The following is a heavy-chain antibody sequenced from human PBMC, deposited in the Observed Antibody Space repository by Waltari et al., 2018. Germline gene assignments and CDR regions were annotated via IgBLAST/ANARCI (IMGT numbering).Heavy chain of an antibody. CDR1: GFTVGNNF. CDR3: AKVDNVGLNNY. J-gene: IGHJ4*02. D-gene: IGHD1-1*01. V-gene: IGHV3-53*01. CDR2: IYSGGST. Sequence: EVQLVESGGDLIQPGGSLRLSCAASGFTVGNNFMGWVRQAPGKGLEWVAGIYSGGSTNYRASVRGRFTISRDSSKNTLYLQMNSLRAEDTAVYYCAKVDNVGLNNYWGQGTLVTVAS.